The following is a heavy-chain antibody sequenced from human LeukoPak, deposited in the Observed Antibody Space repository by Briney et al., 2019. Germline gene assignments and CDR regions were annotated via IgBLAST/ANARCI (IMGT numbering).Heavy chain of an antibody. CDR3: AKDAPNPDYYDSSGCDPFFDY. CDR2: IWYDGSNK. D-gene: IGHD3-22*01. Sequence: PGGSLRLSCAATGFTFSSYGMHWVRQAPGKGLEWVAVIWYDGSNKYYADSVKGRFTISRDNSKNTLYLQMNSLRAEDTAVYYCAKDAPNPDYYDSSGCDPFFDYRGQGTLVTVSS. CDR1: GFTFSSYG. V-gene: IGHV3-33*06. J-gene: IGHJ4*02.